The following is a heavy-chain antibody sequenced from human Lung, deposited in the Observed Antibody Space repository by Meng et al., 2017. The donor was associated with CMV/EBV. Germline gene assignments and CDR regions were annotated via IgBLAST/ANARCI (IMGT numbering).Heavy chain of an antibody. D-gene: IGHD6-19*01. CDR3: ARGRAGYYYYGMDV. V-gene: IGHV1-8*03. CDR1: GYTFTSYD. CDR2: MNPNSGNT. J-gene: IGHJ6*04. Sequence: SVKVSXKASGYTFTSYDINWVRQATGQGLEWMGWMNPNSGNTGYAQKFQGRVTITRNTSISTAYMELSSLRSEDTAVYYCARGRAGYYYYGMDVWGKGTXVNVAS.